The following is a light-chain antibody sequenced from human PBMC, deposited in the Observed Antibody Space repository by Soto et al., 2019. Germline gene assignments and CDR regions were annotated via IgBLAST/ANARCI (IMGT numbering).Light chain of an antibody. CDR2: DVS. CDR3: AAWDDTLNAWV. V-gene: IGLV2-11*01. Sequence: QSVLTQPRSVSGSPGQSVTISCTGTSSDVGNYNYVSWYQHHPGKAPKLMIYDVSMRPSGVPDRFSGSKSGTSASLAISGLQSEDEADYYCAAWDDTLNAWVFGGGTKLTVL. J-gene: IGLJ3*02. CDR1: SSDVGNYNY.